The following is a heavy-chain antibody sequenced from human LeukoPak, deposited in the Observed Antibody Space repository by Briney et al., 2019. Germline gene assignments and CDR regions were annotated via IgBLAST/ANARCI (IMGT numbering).Heavy chain of an antibody. J-gene: IGHJ4*02. CDR3: ARVGYSSTWHVDY. D-gene: IGHD6-13*01. Sequence: PGGSLRLSCAASGFTFSSYWMHWVRQAPGKGLVWVSRINSDGSSTNYADSVKGRFTISRDNAKNTLYLQMNNLRAEDTAVYYCARVGYSSTWHVDYWGQGTLVTVSS. CDR2: INSDGSST. CDR1: GFTFSSYW. V-gene: IGHV3-74*01.